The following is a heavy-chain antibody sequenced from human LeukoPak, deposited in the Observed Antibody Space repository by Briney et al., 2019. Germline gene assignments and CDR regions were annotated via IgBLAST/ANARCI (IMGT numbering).Heavy chain of an antibody. Sequence: PSETLSLTCTVSGGSISGYYWNWIRQPPGKGLEWIGYIFYSGTTNYNPSLKSRVTISIDTSKNQFSLNLTPVTAADTAVYYCARATSSSWYGDWFDPWGQGTLVTVSS. CDR3: ARATSSSWYGDWFDP. V-gene: IGHV4-59*12. CDR2: IFYSGTT. J-gene: IGHJ5*02. CDR1: GGSISGYY. D-gene: IGHD6-13*01.